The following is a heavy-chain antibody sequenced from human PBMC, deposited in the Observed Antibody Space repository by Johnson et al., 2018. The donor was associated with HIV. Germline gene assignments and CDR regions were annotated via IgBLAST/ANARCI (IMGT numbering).Heavy chain of an antibody. J-gene: IGHJ3*01. CDR3: WRGLGDGMGYPVALDA. D-gene: IGHD3-16*01. V-gene: IGHV3-66*01. CDR1: GFTVSSNY. CDR2: IYSGGST. Sequence: EVQLVESGGGLVQPGGSLRLSCAASGFTVSSNYMSWVRQAPGKGLEWVSVIYSGGSTYYADSVKGRFTISRDNSKNTLYLQMNSLRAEDTAVYYCWRGLGDGMGYPVALDAGGQGTIVTVSS.